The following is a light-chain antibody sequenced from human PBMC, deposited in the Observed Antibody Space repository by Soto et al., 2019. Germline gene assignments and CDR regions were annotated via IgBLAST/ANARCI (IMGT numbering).Light chain of an antibody. Sequence: QSALTQPASVSGSPGQSITISCTGTSSDVGGYNYVSWYQQHPGKAPKLMICDVSNRPSGVSNLFSGSKSGNTASLTISGLQAEDEADYYCSSYTSSSTLYVFGTGTKVTVL. J-gene: IGLJ1*01. CDR1: SSDVGGYNY. V-gene: IGLV2-14*01. CDR3: SSYTSSSTLYV. CDR2: DVS.